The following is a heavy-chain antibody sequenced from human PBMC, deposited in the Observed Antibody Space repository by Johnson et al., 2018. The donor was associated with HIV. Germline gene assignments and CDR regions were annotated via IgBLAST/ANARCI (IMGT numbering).Heavy chain of an antibody. CDR3: ARDSVRELQLPDGFDI. CDR1: GFTFSSYA. Sequence: VQLVESGGGLVQPGGSLRLSCAASGFTFSSYAMSWVRQAPGKGLEWVSAISGSGGSTYYADSVKGRFTISRDNAKNSLYLQMNNLRAEDSALYYCARDSVRELQLPDGFDIWGQGTMVTVSS. D-gene: IGHD1-7*01. CDR2: ISGSGGST. V-gene: IGHV3-23*04. J-gene: IGHJ3*02.